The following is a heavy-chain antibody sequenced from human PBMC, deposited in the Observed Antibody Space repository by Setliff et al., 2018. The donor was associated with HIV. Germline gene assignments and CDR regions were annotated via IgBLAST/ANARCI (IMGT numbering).Heavy chain of an antibody. CDR3: AKNLFSSRWSPLYS. CDR2: IRYDGSDK. D-gene: IGHD6-13*01. CDR1: GFTFSYYG. J-gene: IGHJ4*02. Sequence: GGSLRLSCAASGFTFSYYGMHWVRQAPGKGLEWVTSIRYDGSDKDYADSVKGRFTISRDNSKNTLYLQMNRFRSEDTAVYYCAKNLFSSRWSPLYSWGQGPLVTFSS. V-gene: IGHV3-30*02.